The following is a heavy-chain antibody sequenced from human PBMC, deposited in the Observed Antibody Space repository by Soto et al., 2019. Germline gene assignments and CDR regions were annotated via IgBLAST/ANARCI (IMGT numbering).Heavy chain of an antibody. CDR2: IYHSGST. V-gene: IGHV4-4*02. Sequence: SGTLSLTCAFSGGSISSSNWFSLVRQPPGKGLKWIGEIYHSGSTNYNPSLKSRVTISVDKSKNQFSLKLSSVTAADTAVYYCARGGSRDYVWGSYRTGYYYGMDVWGQGTTVTVSS. D-gene: IGHD3-16*02. J-gene: IGHJ6*02. CDR3: ARGGSRDYVWGSYRTGYYYGMDV. CDR1: GGSISSSNW.